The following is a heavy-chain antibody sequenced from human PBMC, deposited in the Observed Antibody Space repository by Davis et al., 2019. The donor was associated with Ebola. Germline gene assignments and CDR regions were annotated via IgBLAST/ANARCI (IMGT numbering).Heavy chain of an antibody. CDR2: INPNSGGT. Sequence: ASVKVSCKASGYTFTGYYMHWVRQAPGQGLEWMGRINPNSGGTNYAQKFQDRVTMTRDTSISTAYMELSRLRSDDTAVYYCARDTFVVGATDDYWGQGTLVTVSS. V-gene: IGHV1-2*06. D-gene: IGHD1-26*01. CDR1: GYTFTGYY. CDR3: ARDTFVVGATDDY. J-gene: IGHJ4*02.